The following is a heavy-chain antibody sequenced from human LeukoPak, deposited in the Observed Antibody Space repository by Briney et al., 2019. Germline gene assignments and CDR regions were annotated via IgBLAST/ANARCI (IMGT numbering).Heavy chain of an antibody. V-gene: IGHV4-34*01. CDR1: GGSFSGYY. Sequence: PSETLSLXCAVYGGSFSGYYWSWIRQPPGKGLEWIGEINHSGSTNYNPSLKSRATISVDTSKNQFSLKLSSVTAADTAVYYCARGPFIVGATLDYWGQGTLVTVSS. D-gene: IGHD1-26*01. J-gene: IGHJ4*02. CDR2: INHSGST. CDR3: ARGPFIVGATLDY.